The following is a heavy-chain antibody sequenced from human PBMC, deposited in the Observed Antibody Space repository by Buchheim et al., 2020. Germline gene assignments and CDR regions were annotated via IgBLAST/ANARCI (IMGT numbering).Heavy chain of an antibody. D-gene: IGHD3-10*01. V-gene: IGHV1-69*12. CDR3: ARVRKGRVGFYGSGSYYNWFDP. Sequence: QVQLVQSGAEVKKPGSSVKVSCKASGGTFSSYAISWVRQAPGQGLEWMGGIIPIFGTANYAQKFQGRVTITADESTSTAYMELSSLRSEDTAVYYCARVRKGRVGFYGSGSYYNWFDPWGQGTL. CDR2: IIPIFGTA. J-gene: IGHJ5*02. CDR1: GGTFSSYA.